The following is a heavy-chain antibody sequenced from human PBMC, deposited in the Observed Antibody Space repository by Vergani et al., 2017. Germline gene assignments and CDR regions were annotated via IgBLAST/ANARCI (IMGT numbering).Heavy chain of an antibody. CDR1: GYTFTSYG. D-gene: IGHD5-12*01. J-gene: IGHJ4*02. V-gene: IGHV1-18*01. Sequence: QVQLVQSGAEVKKPGASVKVSCKASGYTFTSYGISWVRQAPGQGLEWMGWISAHNRNTNYARKLQGRVTMTTDTSTSTAYMELKSLRSDDTAVYYYARDDGWLRFPALPLYYWGQGTLVTVSS. CDR2: ISAHNRNT. CDR3: ARDDGWLRFPALPLYY.